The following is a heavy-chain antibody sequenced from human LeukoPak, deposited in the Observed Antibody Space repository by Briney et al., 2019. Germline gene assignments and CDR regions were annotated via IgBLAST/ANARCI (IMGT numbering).Heavy chain of an antibody. V-gene: IGHV3-7*03. D-gene: IGHD1-26*01. CDR2: IKQDGSEK. J-gene: IGHJ4*02. Sequence: AGGSLRLSCAASGFTFSSYWMSWVRQAPGKGLEWVANIKQDGSEKYYVDSVKGRFTISRDNAKNSLYLQMNSLRAEDTAVYYCAKIAETSGIYGQGYDYWGQGTLVTVSS. CDR1: GFTFSSYW. CDR3: AKIAETSGIYGQGYDY.